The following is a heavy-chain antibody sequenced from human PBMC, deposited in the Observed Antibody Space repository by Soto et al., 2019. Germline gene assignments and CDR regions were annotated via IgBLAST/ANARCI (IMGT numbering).Heavy chain of an antibody. J-gene: IGHJ4*02. Sequence: LGWVRQPPGKGLEWIGYIYYSGSTYYNPSLKSRVTISVDTSKNQFSLKLSSVTAADTAVYYCARTGGDYAITFVDYWGQGTLVTVSS. D-gene: IGHD2-21*02. CDR2: IYYSGST. CDR3: ARTGGDYAITFVDY. V-gene: IGHV4-30-4*01.